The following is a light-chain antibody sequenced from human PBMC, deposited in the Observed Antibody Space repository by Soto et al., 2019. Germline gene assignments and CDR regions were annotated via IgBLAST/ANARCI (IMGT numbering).Light chain of an antibody. CDR2: DAS. Sequence: DIQMTQSPSTLSASVGDRVTITCRASQSISSWLAWYQQKPGKAPKLLIYDASSLESGVPSRFSGSGSGTEFTLPISSLQPDDFVTYYCQQYNSYSRWTFGQGTKVEIK. J-gene: IGKJ1*01. V-gene: IGKV1-5*01. CDR1: QSISSW. CDR3: QQYNSYSRWT.